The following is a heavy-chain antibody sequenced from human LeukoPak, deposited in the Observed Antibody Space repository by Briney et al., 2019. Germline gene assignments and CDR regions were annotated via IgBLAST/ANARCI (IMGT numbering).Heavy chain of an antibody. D-gene: IGHD3-10*01. CDR2: IYYSGST. Sequence: WETLSLTCTVSGGSISSYYWSWIRKPPGKGLEWIGYIYYSGSTNYNPSLKSRVTISVDTSKNQFSLKLSSVTAADTAVYYCASSISGGSGSYYYYYYMDVWGKGTTVTVSS. J-gene: IGHJ6*03. V-gene: IGHV4-59*01. CDR1: GGSISSYY. CDR3: ASSISGGSGSYYYYYYMDV.